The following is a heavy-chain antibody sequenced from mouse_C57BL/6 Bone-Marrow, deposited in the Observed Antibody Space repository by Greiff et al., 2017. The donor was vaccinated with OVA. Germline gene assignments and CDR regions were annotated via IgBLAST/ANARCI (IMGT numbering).Heavy chain of an antibody. CDR2: IHPNSGST. V-gene: IGHV1-64*01. Sequence: QVQLQQPGAELVKPGASVKLSCKASGYTFTSYWMHWVKQRPGQGLEWIGMIHPNSGSTNYNEKFKSKATLTVDKSSSTAYMQLSSLTSEDSAVYYGARGYYGSRYAMDYWGQGTSVTVSS. CDR1: GYTFTSYW. D-gene: IGHD1-1*01. CDR3: ARGYYGSRYAMDY. J-gene: IGHJ4*01.